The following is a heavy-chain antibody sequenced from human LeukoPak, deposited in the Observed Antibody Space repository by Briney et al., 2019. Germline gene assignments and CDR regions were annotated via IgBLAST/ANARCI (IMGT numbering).Heavy chain of an antibody. D-gene: IGHD1-1*01. CDR3: ARGGHDPGIPFDI. V-gene: IGHV3-48*03. Sequence: GGSLRLSCAASGFTFSSYEMNWVRQAPGKGLEWVSYISSRGSAIYYADSVKGRFTISRDNAKNSLYLQMNSPRADDTAVYYCARGGHDPGIPFDIWGQGTMVTVSS. J-gene: IGHJ3*02. CDR1: GFTFSSYE. CDR2: ISSRGSAI.